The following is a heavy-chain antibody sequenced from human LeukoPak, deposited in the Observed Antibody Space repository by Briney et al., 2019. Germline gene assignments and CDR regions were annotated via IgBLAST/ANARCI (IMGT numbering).Heavy chain of an antibody. Sequence: PSESRSLTCTVSGGSISSYYWSWIRQPPGKGLEWIGYIYYSGSTNYNPSLKSRVTMSVDTSKNQFSLKLSSVTAADTAVYYCATDSSGWSRNLFDIWGQGTMVTVSS. CDR1: GGSISSYY. J-gene: IGHJ3*02. CDR3: ATDSSGWSRNLFDI. D-gene: IGHD6-19*01. V-gene: IGHV4-59*01. CDR2: IYYSGST.